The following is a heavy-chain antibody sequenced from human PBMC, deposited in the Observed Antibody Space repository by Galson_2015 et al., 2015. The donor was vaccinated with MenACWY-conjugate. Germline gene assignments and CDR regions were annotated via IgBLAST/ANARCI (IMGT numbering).Heavy chain of an antibody. CDR3: AKGEDGAGRYLDY. CDR1: GFSFGAYA. D-gene: IGHD3-10*01. V-gene: IGHV3-23*01. J-gene: IGHJ4*02. Sequence: SLRLSCAASGFSFGAYAVHWVRQPPGKGLEWVSASGSGGDTYCAASVRGRFTTSRDNSKSTLFLELDSLRAEDTAIYYCAKGEDGAGRYLDYWGQGTLVTVSS. CDR2: SGSGGDT.